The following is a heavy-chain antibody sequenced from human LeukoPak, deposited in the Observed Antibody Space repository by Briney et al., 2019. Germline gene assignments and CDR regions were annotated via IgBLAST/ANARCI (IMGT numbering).Heavy chain of an antibody. D-gene: IGHD4-17*01. CDR2: MNPNSGNT. J-gene: IGHJ4*02. Sequence: ASVKVSCKASGYTFTSYDINWVRQATGQGLEWMGWMNPNSGNTGYAQKFQGRVTMTRNTSISTAYMELSSLRSEDTAVHYCARTAYGDGGDYFDYWGQGTLVIVSS. V-gene: IGHV1-8*01. CDR3: ARTAYGDGGDYFDY. CDR1: GYTFTSYD.